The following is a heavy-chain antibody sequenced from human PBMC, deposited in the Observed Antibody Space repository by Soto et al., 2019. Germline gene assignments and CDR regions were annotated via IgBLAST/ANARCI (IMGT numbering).Heavy chain of an antibody. Sequence: ASVKVSCEACGDSFTSYDINWVRQATGQGLEWMGWMNPNSGNTGCAQKFQGRVTMTRNTSISTAYMELSSLRSEDTAVYYCARGKHYIWGSYRYGNAFDIWGQGTMVTVSS. CDR1: GDSFTSYD. D-gene: IGHD3-16*02. J-gene: IGHJ3*02. CDR3: ARGKHYIWGSYRYGNAFDI. CDR2: MNPNSGNT. V-gene: IGHV1-8*01.